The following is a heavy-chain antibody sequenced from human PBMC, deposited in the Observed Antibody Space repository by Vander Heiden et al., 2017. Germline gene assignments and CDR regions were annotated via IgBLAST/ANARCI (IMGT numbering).Heavy chain of an antibody. Sequence: EVQLVESGGGLVKPGGTLRLSCAASGFTFSNAWMSWVRQAPGKGLEWVGRIKSKTDGGTTDYAAPVKGRFTISRDDSKNTLYLQMNSLKTEDTAVYYCTTDLSEFPYGDLDYWGQGTLVTVSS. CDR3: TTDLSEFPYGDLDY. V-gene: IGHV3-15*01. CDR2: IKSKTDGGTT. J-gene: IGHJ4*02. D-gene: IGHD4-17*01. CDR1: GFTFSNAW.